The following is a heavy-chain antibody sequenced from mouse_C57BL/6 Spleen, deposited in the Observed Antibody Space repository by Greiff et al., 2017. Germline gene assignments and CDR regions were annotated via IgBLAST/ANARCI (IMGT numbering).Heavy chain of an antibody. CDR1: GYSFTGYF. V-gene: IGHV1-20*01. D-gene: IGHD1-1*01. Sequence: EVQRVESGPELVKPGDSVKISCKASGYSFTGYFMNWVMQSHGKSLEWIGRINPYNGDTFYNQKFKGKSTLTVDKSSSTAHMELRSLTSEDSAVYYCARKEISYAYAMDYWGQGTSVTVSS. J-gene: IGHJ4*01. CDR3: ARKEISYAYAMDY. CDR2: INPYNGDT.